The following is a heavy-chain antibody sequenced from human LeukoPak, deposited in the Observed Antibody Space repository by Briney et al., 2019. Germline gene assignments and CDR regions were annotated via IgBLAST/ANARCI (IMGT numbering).Heavy chain of an antibody. V-gene: IGHV4-34*01. D-gene: IGHD3-10*01. J-gene: IGHJ4*02. CDR1: GGSFSGYY. CDR3: ARGPYYYGSGSYDY. Sequence: PSETLSLTCAVYGGSFSGYYWSWIRQPAGKGLEWIGEINHSGSTNYNPSLKSRVTISVDTSKNQFSLKLSSVTAADTAVYYCARGPYYYGSGSYDYWGQGTLVTVSS. CDR2: INHSGST.